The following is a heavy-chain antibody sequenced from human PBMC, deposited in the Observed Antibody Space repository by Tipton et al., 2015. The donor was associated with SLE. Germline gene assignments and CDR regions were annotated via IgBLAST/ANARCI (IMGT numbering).Heavy chain of an antibody. CDR1: GGSISSSSYY. D-gene: IGHD3-10*01. CDR3: ARGLRYYGSGRFGALDV. J-gene: IGHJ3*01. Sequence: GLVKPSETLFLICTVSGGSISSSSYYWGWIRQPPGKGLEWIGSIYYSGSTYYNPSLKSRVTISVDTSKINFSLKLSSVTAADTAVYYCARGLRYYGSGRFGALDVWGLGTLVTVSS. CDR2: IYYSGST. V-gene: IGHV4-39*07.